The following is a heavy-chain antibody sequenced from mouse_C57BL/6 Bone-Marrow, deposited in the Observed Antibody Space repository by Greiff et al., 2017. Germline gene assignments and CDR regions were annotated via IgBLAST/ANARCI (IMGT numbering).Heavy chain of an antibody. CDR1: GYTFTDYN. CDR2: INPNNGGT. Sequence: DVQLQESGPELVKPGASVKIPCKASGYTFTDYNMDWVKQSHGKSLEWIGDINPNNGGTIYNQKFKGKATLTVDKSSSTAYMELRSLTSEDTAVYYCARGYGSRGAHAMDYWGQGTSVTVSS. V-gene: IGHV1-18*01. D-gene: IGHD1-1*01. CDR3: ARGYGSRGAHAMDY. J-gene: IGHJ4*01.